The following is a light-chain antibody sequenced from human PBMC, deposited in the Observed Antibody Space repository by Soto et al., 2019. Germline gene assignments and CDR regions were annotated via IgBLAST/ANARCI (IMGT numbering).Light chain of an antibody. CDR2: LGS. V-gene: IGKV2-28*01. CDR3: MQALQSPRT. CDR1: QSLLHSNGYNY. J-gene: IGKJ1*01. Sequence: DIVMTQSPLSLPVTPGEPASISCRSSQSLLHSNGYNYLDWYLQKPGQSPQLLIYLGSNRASGVADRCSGSGSGTDFTLKISRVEAEDVGVYYCMQALQSPRTFGQGNKVEIK.